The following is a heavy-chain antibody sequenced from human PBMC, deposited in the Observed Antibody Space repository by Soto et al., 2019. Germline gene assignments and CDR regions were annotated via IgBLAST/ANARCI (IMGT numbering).Heavy chain of an antibody. CDR3: VKDPIPPIPAAMLRGIFFEFDP. D-gene: IGHD2-2*01. CDR2: ISSNGGST. CDR1: GFTFSSYA. J-gene: IGHJ5*02. Sequence: GGSLRLSCSASGFTFSSYAMHWVRQAPGKGLEYVSAISSNGGSTYYADSVKGRFTISRDNSKNTLYLQMSSLRAEDTAVYYCVKDPIPPIPAAMLRGIFFEFDPWGQGTLVTFSS. V-gene: IGHV3-64D*06.